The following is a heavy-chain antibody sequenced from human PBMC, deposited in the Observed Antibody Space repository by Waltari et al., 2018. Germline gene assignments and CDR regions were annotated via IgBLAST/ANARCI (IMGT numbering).Heavy chain of an antibody. CDR2: MSWNSGSI. CDR1: GFTFDDYA. Sequence: EVQLVESGGGLVQPGRSLRLSCAASGFTFDDYAMNWVRQAPGKGLEWVSGMSWNSGSIGYADSVKGRFTISRDNAKNSLYLQMNSLRAEDTALYYCAKDSCSSISCYGFDYWGQGTLVTVSS. V-gene: IGHV3-9*01. J-gene: IGHJ4*02. D-gene: IGHD2-2*01. CDR3: AKDSCSSISCYGFDY.